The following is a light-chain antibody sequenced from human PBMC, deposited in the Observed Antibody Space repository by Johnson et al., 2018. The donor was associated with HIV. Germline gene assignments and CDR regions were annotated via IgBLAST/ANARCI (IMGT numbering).Light chain of an antibody. CDR3: GTWDSSLSAGYV. CDR1: SSNIGNNY. CDR2: ENN. J-gene: IGLJ1*01. Sequence: QSILTQPPSVSAAPGQKVTISCSGSSSNIGNNYVSWYQQLPGTAPKLLIYENNKRPSGIPARFSGSKSGTSATLGITGLQTGDEAEYYCGTWDSSLSAGYVFGTGSKVTVL. V-gene: IGLV1-51*02.